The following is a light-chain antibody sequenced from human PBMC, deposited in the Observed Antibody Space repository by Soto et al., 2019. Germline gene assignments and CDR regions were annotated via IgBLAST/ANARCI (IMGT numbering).Light chain of an antibody. V-gene: IGLV1-40*01. CDR2: DVS. CDR1: SSNIGAGYD. J-gene: IGLJ1*01. CDR3: CSYAGSYTFV. Sequence: QSVLTQPPSVSGAPGQRVTISCIGSSSNIGAGYDVHWYQQLPGTAPKLMIYDVSRRPSGVPDRFSGSKSGNAASLTLSGLQAEDEADYHCCSYAGSYTFVCGSGTKVTVL.